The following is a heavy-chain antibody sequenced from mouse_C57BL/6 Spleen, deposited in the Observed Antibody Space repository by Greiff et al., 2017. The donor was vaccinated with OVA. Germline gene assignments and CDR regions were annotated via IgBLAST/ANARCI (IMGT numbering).Heavy chain of an antibody. CDR1: GFTIKDYY. J-gene: IGHJ1*03. Sequence: EVQLQQPGAELVKPGASVKLSCTASGFTIKDYYMHWVKQRTEQGLEWIGRIDPEDGDTKYAPKFQGKATITADTSSNTAYLQLSSLTSEDTAVYYCARGDYDRYFDVWGTGTTVTVSA. CDR3: ARGDYDRYFDV. CDR2: IDPEDGDT. V-gene: IGHV14-2*01. D-gene: IGHD2-4*01.